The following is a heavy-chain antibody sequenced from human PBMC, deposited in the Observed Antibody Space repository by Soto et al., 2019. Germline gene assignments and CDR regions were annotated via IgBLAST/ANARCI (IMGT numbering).Heavy chain of an antibody. CDR3: ARDRGDGDYDEFDY. CDR1: GFTFSSYW. D-gene: IGHD4-17*01. Sequence: GGSLRLSCAASGFTFSSYWMSWVRQAPGKGLEWVANIKQDGSEKYYVDSVKGRFTISRDNAKNSLYLQMNSLRAEDTAVYYCARDRGDGDYDEFDYWGQGTLVTVSS. J-gene: IGHJ4*02. CDR2: IKQDGSEK. V-gene: IGHV3-7*01.